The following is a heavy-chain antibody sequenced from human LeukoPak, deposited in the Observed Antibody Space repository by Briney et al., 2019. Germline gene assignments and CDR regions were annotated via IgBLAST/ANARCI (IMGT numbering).Heavy chain of an antibody. Sequence: SETLSLTCAVYGGSFSGYYWSWIRQPPGKGLEWIGEINHSGSTNYNPSLKSRVTISVDTSKNQFSLKLSSVTAADTAVYYCARDPRRGKRYYFDYWGQGTLVTVSS. J-gene: IGHJ4*02. CDR2: INHSGST. D-gene: IGHD5-24*01. CDR3: ARDPRRGKRYYFDY. CDR1: GGSFSGYY. V-gene: IGHV4-34*01.